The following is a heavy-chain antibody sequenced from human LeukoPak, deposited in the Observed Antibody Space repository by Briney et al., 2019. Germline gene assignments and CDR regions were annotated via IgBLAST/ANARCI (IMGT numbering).Heavy chain of an antibody. J-gene: IGHJ5*02. D-gene: IGHD4-17*01. CDR1: GFTFSSYG. CDR2: IRYDGSNK. Sequence: GGSLRLSCAASGFTFSSYGMHWVRQAPGKGLEWVAFIRYDGSNKYYADSVKGRFTISRDNSKNTLYLQMNSLRAEDTAVYYCAKLTATVTRNWFDPWGQGTLVTVSS. V-gene: IGHV3-30*02. CDR3: AKLTATVTRNWFDP.